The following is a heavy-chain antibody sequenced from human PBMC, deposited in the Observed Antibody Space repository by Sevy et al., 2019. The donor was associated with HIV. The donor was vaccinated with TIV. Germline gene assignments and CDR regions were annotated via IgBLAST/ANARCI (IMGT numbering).Heavy chain of an antibody. J-gene: IGHJ5*02. CDR3: AHTRTNCTVNWFDP. CDR2: IYWDDDK. V-gene: IGHV2-5*02. D-gene: IGHD2-21*01. Sequence: SGPTLVNPTQTLTLTCTFSGFSLNTSAVAVGWIRQPPGKALEWLALIYWDDDKRYSPSLKSRLAVTKDTSKNQVVLTMTYMDLVDTATYYCAHTRTNCTVNWFDPWGQGILVTASS. CDR1: GFSLNTSAVA.